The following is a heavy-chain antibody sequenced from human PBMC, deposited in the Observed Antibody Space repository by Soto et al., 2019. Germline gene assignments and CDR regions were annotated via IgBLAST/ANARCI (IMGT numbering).Heavy chain of an antibody. CDR2: MNPYSGNT. J-gene: IGHJ5*02. CDR1: GYTFTSYD. CDR3: ARTRFGAVAGT. V-gene: IGHV1-8*01. D-gene: IGHD6-19*01. Sequence: GASVKVSCKASGYTFTSYDIHWVRRAIGQGPEWMGWMNPYSGNTVYAQKFQGRVTMTRNTSMSTAYMELSSLRSEDTAVYYCARTRFGAVAGTWGQGTLVTVSS.